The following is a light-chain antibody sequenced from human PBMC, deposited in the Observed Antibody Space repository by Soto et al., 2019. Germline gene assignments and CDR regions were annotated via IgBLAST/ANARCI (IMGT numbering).Light chain of an antibody. CDR2: GAS. V-gene: IGKV3-15*01. Sequence: MTQSPATLSVSPGENATLSCRASQSITNNLAWYQQKPGQAPRLLIYGASTRATGFPARFSGSGSGTEFTLTISSLQSEDFAIYYCQQYNNWPPPWTFGQGTKV. CDR1: QSITNN. J-gene: IGKJ1*01. CDR3: QQYNNWPPPWT.